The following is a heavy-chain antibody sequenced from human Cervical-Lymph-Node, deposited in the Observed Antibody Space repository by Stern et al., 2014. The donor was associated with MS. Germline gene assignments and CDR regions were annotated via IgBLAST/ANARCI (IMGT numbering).Heavy chain of an antibody. CDR3: ARPGDDTAKYGLDV. Sequence: EVQLEESGAEVKKPGESLKISCKGSGYSFATYWIGWVRQMPGKGLEWMGIIYPGDSDTRYSPSFQGQVTTSSDKSTSPAYLHWSSLKASDTAMYYCARPGDDTAKYGLDVWGQGTTVTVSS. D-gene: IGHD5-18*01. CDR1: GYSFATYW. J-gene: IGHJ6*02. V-gene: IGHV5-51*03. CDR2: IYPGDSDT.